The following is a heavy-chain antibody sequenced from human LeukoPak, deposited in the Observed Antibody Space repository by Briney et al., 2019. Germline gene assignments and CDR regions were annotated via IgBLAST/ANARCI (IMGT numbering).Heavy chain of an antibody. Sequence: GGSLRLSCAASGFTFSSYEMNWVRQGPGKGLECISYISSSGSSIYYADSVKGRFTISRDNTKNSLYLQMISLRAEDTAVYYCARDANYYYGMDVWGQGTTVTVSS. V-gene: IGHV3-48*03. D-gene: IGHD2-15*01. J-gene: IGHJ6*02. CDR2: ISSSGSSI. CDR3: ARDANYYYGMDV. CDR1: GFTFSSYE.